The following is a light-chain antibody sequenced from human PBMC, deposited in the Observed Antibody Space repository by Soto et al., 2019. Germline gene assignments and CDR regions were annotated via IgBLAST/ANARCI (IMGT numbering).Light chain of an antibody. CDR1: SSDVGGYNY. J-gene: IGLJ2*01. Sequence: QSALTQPASVSGSPGQSITISCTGTSSDVGGYNYVSWYQQHPGKAPKLMIYDVSYRPSGVSNRFSGSKSGNTASLTISGLQAEDEADYYCNSYTNSSTLAVFGGGTKLTVL. V-gene: IGLV2-14*01. CDR2: DVS. CDR3: NSYTNSSTLAV.